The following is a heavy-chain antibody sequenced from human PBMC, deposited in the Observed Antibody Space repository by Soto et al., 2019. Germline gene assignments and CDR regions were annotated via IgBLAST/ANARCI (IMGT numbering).Heavy chain of an antibody. D-gene: IGHD2-15*01. CDR3: STDMDAYQVYPLGLDV. CDR1: GFTFSSYG. Sequence: QVQLVESGGGVVQPGRSLRLSCAASGFTFSSYGMHWVRQAPGKGLEWVALIWDDGSNKYYADSVKGRLTISRDNSKNTLYRQMNSLGAEGTAGDYCSTDMDAYQVYPLGLDVWGRGTTVTVSS. J-gene: IGHJ6*02. CDR2: IWDDGSNK. V-gene: IGHV3-33*01.